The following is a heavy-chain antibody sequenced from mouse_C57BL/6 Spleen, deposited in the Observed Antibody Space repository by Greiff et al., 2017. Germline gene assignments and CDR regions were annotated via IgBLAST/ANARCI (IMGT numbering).Heavy chain of an antibody. V-gene: IGHV5-2*01. Sequence: EVKLMESGGGLVQPGESLKLSCESNEYEFPSHDMSWVRKTPEKRLELVAAINSDGGSTYYPDTMERRFNISRDNTKKTLYLQMSSLRSEETALYYCARQRYYGSSHWYFDVWGTGTTVTVSS. D-gene: IGHD1-1*01. CDR3: ARQRYYGSSHWYFDV. J-gene: IGHJ1*03. CDR1: EYEFPSHD. CDR2: INSDGGST.